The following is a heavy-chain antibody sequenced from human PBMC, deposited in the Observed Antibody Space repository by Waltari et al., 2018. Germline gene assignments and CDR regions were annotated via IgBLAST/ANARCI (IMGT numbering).Heavy chain of an antibody. V-gene: IGHV4-38-2*02. D-gene: IGHD7-27*01. CDR1: GYSISSGYY. CDR3: ARDGPGVFSPTDWFDP. CDR2: IYHSGST. Sequence: QVQLQESGPGLVKPSETLSLTCAVSGYSISSGYYWGWLRQPPGKGLEWIGSIYHSGSTYYNPSLKSRVTISVDTSKNQFSLKLSSVTAADTAVYYCARDGPGVFSPTDWFDPWGQGTLVTVSS. J-gene: IGHJ5*02.